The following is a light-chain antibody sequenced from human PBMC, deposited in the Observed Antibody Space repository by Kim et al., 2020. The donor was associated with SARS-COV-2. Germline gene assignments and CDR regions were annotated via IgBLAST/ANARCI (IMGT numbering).Light chain of an antibody. J-gene: IGLJ2*01. CDR3: SSYTSSSTS. V-gene: IGLV2-14*01. CDR1: SSDVGGYNY. Sequence: QSALTQPASVSGSPGQSITISCTGTSSDVGGYNYVSWYQQHPGKAHKLMIYDVSKRPSGVSNRFSGSKSGNTASLTISGLQAEDEADYYCSSYTSSSTSFGGGTQLTVL. CDR2: DVS.